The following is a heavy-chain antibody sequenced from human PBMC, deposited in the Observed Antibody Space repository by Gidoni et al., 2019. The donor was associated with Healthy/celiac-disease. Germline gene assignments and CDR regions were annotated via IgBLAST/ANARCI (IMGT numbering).Heavy chain of an antibody. CDR2: ISAYNGNT. D-gene: IGHD6-13*01. CDR3: ARVCGGSRAAAAGINWFDP. CDR1: GYTFTSYG. V-gene: IGHV1-18*01. Sequence: QVQLVQSGAEVKKPGASVKVSCKASGYTFTSYGSSWVRQAPGQGLEWMGWISAYNGNTNYAQKLQGRVTMTTDTSTSTAYMELRSLRSDDTAVYYCARVCGGSRAAAAGINWFDPWGQGTLVTVSS. J-gene: IGHJ5*02.